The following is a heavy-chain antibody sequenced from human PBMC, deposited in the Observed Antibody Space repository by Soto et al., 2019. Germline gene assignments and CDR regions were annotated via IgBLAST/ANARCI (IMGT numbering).Heavy chain of an antibody. CDR2: IYYSGST. Sequence: PSETLSLTCTVSAGSISSGGYYWSWIRQHPGKGLEWIGYIYYSGSTYYNPSLKSRVTISVDTSKNQFSLKLSSVTAADTAVYYCARVDAGYSSSWQAFNYWGQGTLVTVSS. CDR3: ARVDAGYSSSWQAFNY. J-gene: IGHJ4*02. CDR1: AGSISSGGYY. V-gene: IGHV4-31*03. D-gene: IGHD6-13*01.